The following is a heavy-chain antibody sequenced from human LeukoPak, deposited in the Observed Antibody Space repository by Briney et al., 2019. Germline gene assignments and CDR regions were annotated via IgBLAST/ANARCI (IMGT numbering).Heavy chain of an antibody. D-gene: IGHD4-11*01. V-gene: IGHV4-34*01. CDR2: INHSGST. CDR3: ARAMYSNYYYYYMDV. CDR1: GGSFSGYY. J-gene: IGHJ6*03. Sequence: PSETLSLTCAVYGGSFSGYYWSWIRQPPGKGLEWIGEINHSGSTNYNPSLKSRVTISVDTSKNQFSLKLSSVTAADTAVYYCARAMYSNYYYYYMDVWGKGTTVTVSS.